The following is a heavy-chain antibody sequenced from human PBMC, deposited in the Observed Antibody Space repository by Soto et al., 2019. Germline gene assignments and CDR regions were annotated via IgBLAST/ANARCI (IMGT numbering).Heavy chain of an antibody. D-gene: IGHD4-17*01. CDR1: GFSLTNGRMG. V-gene: IGHV2-26*01. CDR3: ARMDGDYNYYGLDV. CDR2: FFSDAER. J-gene: IGHJ6*02. Sequence: QVTLKESGPVLVKPTETLTLTCSVSGFSLTNGRMGVSWIRQPPGKALEWLAHFFSDAERSSSTSMQSRLNMYKDSSGSQVVLTMTNMAPADTATYFCARMDGDYNYYGLDVWGHGIAVTVSS.